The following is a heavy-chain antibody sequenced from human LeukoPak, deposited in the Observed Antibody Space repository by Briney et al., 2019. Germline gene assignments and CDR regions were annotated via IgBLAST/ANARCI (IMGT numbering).Heavy chain of an antibody. CDR1: GGSISSGDYY. CDR3: ARSDSSGYYFVY. V-gene: IGHV4-30-4*01. CDR2: IYNSGST. J-gene: IGHJ4*02. D-gene: IGHD3-22*01. Sequence: PSETLSLNCTVSGGSISSGDYYWSWIRQPPGKGLEWIGYIYNSGSTYYNPSLKSRVTISVDTSKNQFSLKLNSVTAADTAVYSCARSDSSGYYFVYWGQGTLVTVSS.